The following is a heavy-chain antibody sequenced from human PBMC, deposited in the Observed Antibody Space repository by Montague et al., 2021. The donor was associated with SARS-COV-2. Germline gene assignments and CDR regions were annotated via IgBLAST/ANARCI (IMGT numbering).Heavy chain of an antibody. CDR1: GFTFNNYA. CDR3: VRDSLIKARIAVAGTTVY. V-gene: IGHV3-30*09. Sequence: SLRLSCAASGFTFNNYAMYWVRQAPGKGLEWVAIISYDGSNKYYADSVKGRFAISRDNSKNTLYLQMNSLRAEDTAVYYCVRDSLIKARIAVAGTTVYWGQGTLVTISS. D-gene: IGHD6-19*01. CDR2: ISYDGSNK. J-gene: IGHJ4*02.